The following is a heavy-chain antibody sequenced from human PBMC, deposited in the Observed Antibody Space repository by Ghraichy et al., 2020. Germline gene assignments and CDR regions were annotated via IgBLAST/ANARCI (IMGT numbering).Heavy chain of an antibody. D-gene: IGHD6-19*01. CDR2: INPDSGDT. V-gene: IGHV1-2*02. CDR1: GYTFTGYY. Sequence: ASVKVSCQASGYTFTGYYIHWIRQAPGQGLEWMGWINPDSGDTNFAQKFQGRVTMSRDTSISTAYMDLISLRTDDTAIYYCARDLWIVAAGTSSSYFELWGRGTLVTVSS. CDR3: ARDLWIVAAGTSSSYFEL. J-gene: IGHJ2*01.